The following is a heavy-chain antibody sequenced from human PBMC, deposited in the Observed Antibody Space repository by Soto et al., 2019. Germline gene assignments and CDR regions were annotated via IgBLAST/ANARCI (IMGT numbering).Heavy chain of an antibody. CDR3: ARGDYDYIWGSYRSENWYFDL. CDR2: IYYSGST. J-gene: IGHJ2*01. V-gene: IGHV4-59*08. CDR1: GGSISSYY. Sequence: QVQLQELGPGLVKPSETLSLTCTVSGGSISSYYWSWIRQPPGKGLEWIGYIYYSGSTNYNPSLKSRVTISVDTSKNQFSLKLSSVTAADTAVYYCARGDYDYIWGSYRSENWYFDLWGRGTLVTVSS. D-gene: IGHD3-16*02.